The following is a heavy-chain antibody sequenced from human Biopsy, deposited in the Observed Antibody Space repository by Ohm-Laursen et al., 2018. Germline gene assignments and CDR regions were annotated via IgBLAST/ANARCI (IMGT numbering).Heavy chain of an antibody. CDR3: VLASFDY. Sequence: SVKVSCKASGYTFTTYSIHWVRQAPGQGLEWMGIINPGVNSTTYTQNFQGRVTMTWDTSTTTVYMELSSLRSEDTAVYYCVLASFDYWGQGTLVTVPS. J-gene: IGHJ4*02. V-gene: IGHV1-46*01. CDR2: INPGVNST. CDR1: GYTFTTYS.